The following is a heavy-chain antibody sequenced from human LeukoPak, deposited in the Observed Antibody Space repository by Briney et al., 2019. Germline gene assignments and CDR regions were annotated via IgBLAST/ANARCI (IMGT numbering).Heavy chain of an antibody. CDR1: GYTFTSYY. Sequence: ASVKVSCKASGYTFTSYYMHWVRQAPGQGLEWMGIINPSGGSTSYAQKFQGRVTMTRDTSTSTVYMELSSLRSEDTAVYYCARDPADSSSPGRYSSSWYEGCYWGQGTLVTVSS. V-gene: IGHV1-46*01. D-gene: IGHD6-13*01. CDR3: ARDPADSSSPGRYSSSWYEGCY. CDR2: INPSGGST. J-gene: IGHJ4*02.